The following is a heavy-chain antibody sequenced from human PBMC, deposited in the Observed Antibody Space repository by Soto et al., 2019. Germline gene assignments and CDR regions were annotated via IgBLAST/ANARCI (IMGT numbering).Heavy chain of an antibody. V-gene: IGHV3-74*01. CDR2: INPGGSST. Sequence: EVQLVESGGGVVQPGGSLRLSCVVSGFTFTSYWMHWVRQVPGKGLVWVSRINPGGSSTSYADSVKGRFTISRDNAKNMVYLQMNGVRAECTAVYYCARGPNTVSKSTNFGFWGQGTLVSVSS. J-gene: IGHJ4*02. D-gene: IGHD4-17*01. CDR1: GFTFTSYW. CDR3: ARGPNTVSKSTNFGF.